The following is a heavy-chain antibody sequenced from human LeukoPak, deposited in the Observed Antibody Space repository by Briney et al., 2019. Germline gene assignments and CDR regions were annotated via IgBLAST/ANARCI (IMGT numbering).Heavy chain of an antibody. CDR3: AKAGERYDILTGFFPSGRYMDV. D-gene: IGHD3-9*01. V-gene: IGHV3-23*01. Sequence: GGSLRLSCAASGFTFSSNAMTWVRQAPGKGLECVSAITGSGDTAYYADSVKGRFTISRDNPKNTLYLQMNSLRAEDTAVYYCAKAGERYDILTGFFPSGRYMDVWGKGTTVTISS. CDR1: GFTFSSNA. CDR2: ITGSGDTA. J-gene: IGHJ6*03.